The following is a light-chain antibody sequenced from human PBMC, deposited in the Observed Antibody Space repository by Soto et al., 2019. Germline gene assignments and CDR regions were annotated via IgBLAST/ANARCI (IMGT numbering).Light chain of an antibody. CDR2: GAS. J-gene: IGKJ2*01. CDR1: QSVSSSY. V-gene: IGKV3-20*01. CDR3: QQYGSTPPYT. Sequence: EIVLTQSPGTLSLSPGERATLSCRASQSVSSSYLAWYQQKPGQAPRLLIYGASSRATVIPDRFSGSGSGTDFTITISRLEPEDFAVYYCQQYGSTPPYTFGQGTKLEIK.